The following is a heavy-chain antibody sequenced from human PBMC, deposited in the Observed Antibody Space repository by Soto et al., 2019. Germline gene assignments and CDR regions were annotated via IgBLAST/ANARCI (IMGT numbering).Heavy chain of an antibody. CDR3: AYPLTGELFPEALGY. CDR2: FHDGTI. V-gene: IGHV3-53*03. D-gene: IGHD7-27*01. Sequence: XXSLRLSFAVSGLPVSDRYMSWVPQIPGRRLEWVSVFHDGTIYYADSVKGRFTVSRDNSKNTLFLQLDSLRADDTAIYYCAYPLTGELFPEALGYWGQGTLVTVSS. CDR1: GLPVSDRY. J-gene: IGHJ4*02.